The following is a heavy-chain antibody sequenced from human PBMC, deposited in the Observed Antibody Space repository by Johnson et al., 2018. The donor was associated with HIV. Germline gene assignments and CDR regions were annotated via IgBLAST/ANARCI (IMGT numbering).Heavy chain of an antibody. CDR3: ARGGDGYNSRFREPFGAFDI. J-gene: IGHJ3*02. Sequence: VQLVESGGGLVQPGRSLRLSCVASGFTFDNYAMHWVRQAPGKGLEWVSLISWDGGSTYYADSVKGRFTISRDNNKNSLYLQMNSLRAEDTAVYYCARGGDGYNSRFREPFGAFDIWGQGTMVTVSS. D-gene: IGHD5-24*01. CDR1: GFTFDNYA. V-gene: IGHV3-43D*03. CDR2: ISWDGGST.